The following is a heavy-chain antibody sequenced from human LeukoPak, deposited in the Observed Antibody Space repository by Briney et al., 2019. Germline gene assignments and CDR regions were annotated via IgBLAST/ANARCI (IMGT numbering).Heavy chain of an antibody. Sequence: GGSLRLSCAASGFALSKHPMYWVRQAPGKGLEWVSSLSDTGDSRHYADSVKGRFTISRDSARSALYLQMNSLRAEDTAVYYCAKGDCASGSCYFDDWGQGSQVTVSS. CDR2: LSDTGDSR. V-gene: IGHV3-23*01. J-gene: IGHJ4*02. CDR1: GFALSKHP. D-gene: IGHD2-8*01. CDR3: AKGDCASGSCYFDD.